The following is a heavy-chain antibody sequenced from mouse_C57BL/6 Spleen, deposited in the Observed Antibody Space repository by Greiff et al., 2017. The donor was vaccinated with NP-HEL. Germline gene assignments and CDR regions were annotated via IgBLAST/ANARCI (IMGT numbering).Heavy chain of an antibody. Sequence: QVQLKESGAELMKPGASVKLSCKATGYTFTGYWIEWVKQRPGHGLEWIGEILPGSGSTNYNEKFKGKATFTAATSSHPAYMQLSSLTTEDSSIYYCARVLIYDGYYGYFDVWGTGTTVTVSS. V-gene: IGHV1-9*01. CDR2: ILPGSGST. J-gene: IGHJ1*03. CDR1: GYTFTGYW. D-gene: IGHD2-3*01. CDR3: ARVLIYDGYYGYFDV.